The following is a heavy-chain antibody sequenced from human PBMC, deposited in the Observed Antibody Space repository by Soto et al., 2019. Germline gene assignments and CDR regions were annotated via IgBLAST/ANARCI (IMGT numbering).Heavy chain of an antibody. CDR2: INHSGST. CDR3: ARVVVISGSVY. D-gene: IGHD3-22*01. CDR1: GGSFSGYY. V-gene: IGHV4-34*01. Sequence: SETLSLTCAVYGGSFSGYYWSWIRQPPGKGLEWIGEINHSGSTNYNPSLKSRVTISVDTSKNQFSLKLSSVTAADTAVYYCARVVVISGSVYWGQGTLVTVSS. J-gene: IGHJ4*02.